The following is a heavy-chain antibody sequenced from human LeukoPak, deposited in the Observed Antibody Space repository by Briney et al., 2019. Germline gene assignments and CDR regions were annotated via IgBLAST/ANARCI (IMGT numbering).Heavy chain of an antibody. J-gene: IGHJ6*02. Sequence: ASVKVSCKAPGGTFSSYAISWVRQAPGQGLEWMGGIIPIFGTANYAQKFQGRVTITADESTSTAYMELSSLRSEDTAVYYCARAIPTSIVVVPAAIGWNGMDVWGQGTTVTVSS. CDR3: ARAIPTSIVVVPAAIGWNGMDV. CDR2: IIPIFGTA. V-gene: IGHV1-69*13. D-gene: IGHD2-2*01. CDR1: GGTFSSYA.